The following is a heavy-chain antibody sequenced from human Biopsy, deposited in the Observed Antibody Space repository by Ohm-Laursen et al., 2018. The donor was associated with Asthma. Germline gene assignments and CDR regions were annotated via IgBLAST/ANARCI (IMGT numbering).Heavy chain of an antibody. Sequence: SLRLSCAASGFTFSNAWMSWVRQAPGKGLEWVGRIKSKTDGGTTDYAAPVKGRFTISRDDSKNTLDLQMNSLREEDTAVYYCVRDGTDDAFDIWGQGTVVSVSS. CDR1: GFTFSNAW. CDR2: IKSKTDGGTT. V-gene: IGHV3-15*01. J-gene: IGHJ3*02. CDR3: VRDGTDDAFDI. D-gene: IGHD1-1*01.